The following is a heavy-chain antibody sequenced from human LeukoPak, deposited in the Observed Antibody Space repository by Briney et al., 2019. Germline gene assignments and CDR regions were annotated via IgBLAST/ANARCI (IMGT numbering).Heavy chain of an antibody. D-gene: IGHD2-15*01. CDR1: GFTFDDYG. Sequence: GGSLRLSCAASGFTFDDYGMSWVRQAPGKGLEWVSAISGSGGSTYYADSVKGRFTISRDNSKNTLYLQMSSLRAEDTAVYYCAKDFGYCGSSSCSDYFDYWGQGTLVTVSS. CDR3: AKDFGYCGSSSCSDYFDY. CDR2: ISGSGGST. J-gene: IGHJ4*02. V-gene: IGHV3-23*01.